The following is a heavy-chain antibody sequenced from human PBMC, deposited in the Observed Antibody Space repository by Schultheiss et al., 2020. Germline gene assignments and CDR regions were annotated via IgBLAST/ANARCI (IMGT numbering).Heavy chain of an antibody. D-gene: IGHD1-26*01. CDR1: GVSISSYY. J-gene: IGHJ4*02. CDR2: IYYSGST. Sequence: SETLSLTCTVSGVSISSYYWSWIRQPPGKGLEWIGYIYYSGSTNYNPSLKSRVTISVDTSKNQFSLKLSSVTAADTAVYYCARVWGGSFHLCDYWGQGTLVTVAS. CDR3: ARVWGGSFHLCDY. V-gene: IGHV4-59*12.